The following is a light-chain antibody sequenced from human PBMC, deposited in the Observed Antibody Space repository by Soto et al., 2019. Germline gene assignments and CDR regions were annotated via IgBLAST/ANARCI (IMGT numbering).Light chain of an antibody. CDR2: KAS. Sequence: DIRVTQSPATLSGSIGDRVTITGRASQTISSWLAWYQQKPGKAPKLLIYKASTLKSGVPSRFSGSGSGTEFTLTISSLQPDDFATYYCQHYNSYSEAFGQGTKVDI. J-gene: IGKJ1*01. CDR3: QHYNSYSEA. V-gene: IGKV1-5*03. CDR1: QTISSW.